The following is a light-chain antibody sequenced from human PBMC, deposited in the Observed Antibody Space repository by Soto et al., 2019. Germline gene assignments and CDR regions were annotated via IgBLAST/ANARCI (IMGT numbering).Light chain of an antibody. V-gene: IGLV2-8*01. Sequence: QSALTQPPSASGSPGQSVTISCTGTSSDVGDYNYVSWYQQYPGKAPKLMIYEVSKRPSGVPDRFSGSKSSNTASLTVSGLQAEDEADYYCSSYAGSNNGVFGGGTKLTVL. J-gene: IGLJ3*02. CDR1: SSDVGDYNY. CDR2: EVS. CDR3: SSYAGSNNGV.